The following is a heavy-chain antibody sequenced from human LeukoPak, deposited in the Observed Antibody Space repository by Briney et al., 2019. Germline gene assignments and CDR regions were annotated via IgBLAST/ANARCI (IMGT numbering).Heavy chain of an antibody. V-gene: IGHV1-69*13. CDR3: ARAHQNCSGYWAPWY. D-gene: IGHD3-22*01. CDR1: GGTFSSYA. Sequence: GASVKVSCKASGGTFSSYAISWVRQAPEQGLEWMGGIIPIFGTANYAQKFQGRVTITADESTSTAYMELSSLRSEDTAVYYCARAHQNCSGYWAPWYWGQGTLVTVSS. J-gene: IGHJ4*02. CDR2: IIPIFGTA.